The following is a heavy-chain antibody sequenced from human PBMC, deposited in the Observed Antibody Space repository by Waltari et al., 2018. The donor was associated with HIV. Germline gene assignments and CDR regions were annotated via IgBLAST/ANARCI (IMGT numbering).Heavy chain of an antibody. V-gene: IGHV1-8*01. CDR3: ARGGRTGYYYGMDV. J-gene: IGHJ6*02. CDR1: GYTFSGYD. Sequence: QVQLAQSGAEVKKPGASVKVSCKASGYTFSGYDINWVRQATGQGLEWMGWMNPNSVNIGYAQKVQGRVTMTKNTSITAVHMELSSLRSEDTAVYYCARGGRTGYYYGMDVWGQGTTVTVSS. D-gene: IGHD7-27*01. CDR2: MNPNSVNI.